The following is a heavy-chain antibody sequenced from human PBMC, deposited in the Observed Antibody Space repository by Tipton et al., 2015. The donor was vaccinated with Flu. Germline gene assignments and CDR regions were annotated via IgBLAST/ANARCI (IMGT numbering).Heavy chain of an antibody. D-gene: IGHD1-26*01. V-gene: IGHV3-43D*04. CDR3: AKDAGSGTYYYFDF. J-gene: IGHJ4*02. CDR1: GFTFHEYP. Sequence: SLRLSCSVSGFTFHEYPMHWVRQIPGKGLEWISVITSDGDDTEYGDSVRGRFTVSRDNSRNSLFLQMNSLRPEDSGLYYCAKDAGSGTYYYFDFWGQGTPVTVSS. CDR2: ITSDGDDT.